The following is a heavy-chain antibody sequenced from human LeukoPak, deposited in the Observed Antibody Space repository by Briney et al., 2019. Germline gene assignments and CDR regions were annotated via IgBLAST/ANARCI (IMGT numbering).Heavy chain of an antibody. Sequence: SETLSLTCAVYGGSFSGYYWSWIRQPPGKGLEWIGEINHSGSTNYNPSLKSRVTISVDTSKNQFSLKLSSVTAADTAVYYCARGLRFCRYSGYDCGVSKYYFDYWGQGTLVTVSS. V-gene: IGHV4-34*01. J-gene: IGHJ4*02. D-gene: IGHD5-12*01. CDR1: GGSFSGYY. CDR2: INHSGST. CDR3: ARGLRFCRYSGYDCGVSKYYFDY.